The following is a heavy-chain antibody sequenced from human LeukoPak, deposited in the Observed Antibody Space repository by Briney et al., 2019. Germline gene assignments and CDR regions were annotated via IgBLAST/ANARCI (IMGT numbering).Heavy chain of an antibody. J-gene: IGHJ6*02. V-gene: IGHV4-61*01. Sequence: PSETLSLTCTVSGGSVSSGNYYWSWIRQPPGKGLEWIGHIYYSGSTNYNPSLKSRVTISVDTSKNQFSLKLSSVTAADMAVYYCARESAYYDFWSGYSQDMDVWGQGTTVTVSS. CDR1: GGSVSSGNYY. CDR3: ARESAYYDFWSGYSQDMDV. CDR2: IYYSGST. D-gene: IGHD3-3*01.